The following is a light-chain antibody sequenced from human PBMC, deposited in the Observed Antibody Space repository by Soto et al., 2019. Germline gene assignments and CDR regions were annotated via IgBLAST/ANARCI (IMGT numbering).Light chain of an antibody. J-gene: IGKJ1*01. Sequence: IVVTQSPCTLSLSTGERATLSCRASQSFNSIYLAWYQQKPGQAPRLLIYGASSRATGIPDRFSGSGSGTDFTLTISRLEPEDFAVYYCHQYDSWTFGQGTKV. V-gene: IGKV3-20*01. CDR1: QSFNSIY. CDR2: GAS. CDR3: HQYDSWT.